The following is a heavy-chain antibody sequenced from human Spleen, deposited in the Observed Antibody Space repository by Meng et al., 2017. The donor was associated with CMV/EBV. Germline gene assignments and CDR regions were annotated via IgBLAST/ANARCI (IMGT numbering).Heavy chain of an antibody. Sequence: GESLKISCAASGFTFSSYSMNWVRQDPGKGLEWVSSISSSSSYIYYAGSVKGRFTISRDNAKNSLYLQMNSLRAEDTAVYYCARDVGGGYYYGSGSYYKEFDYWGQGTLVTVSS. V-gene: IGHV3-21*01. CDR1: GFTFSSYS. CDR2: ISSSSSYI. D-gene: IGHD3-10*01. CDR3: ARDVGGGYYYGSGSYYKEFDY. J-gene: IGHJ4*02.